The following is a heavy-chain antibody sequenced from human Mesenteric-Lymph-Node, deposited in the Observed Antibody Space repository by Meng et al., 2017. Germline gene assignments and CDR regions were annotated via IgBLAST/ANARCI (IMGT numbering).Heavy chain of an antibody. V-gene: IGHV4-59*01. Sequence: ESLKISCTVSGGSISSYYWSWIRQPPGKGLEWIGYIYYSGSTNYNPSLKSRVTISVDTSKNQFSLKLSSVTAADTAVYYCARGIPPWYFDLWGRGTLVTGAS. CDR3: ARGIPPWYFDL. J-gene: IGHJ2*01. CDR2: IYYSGST. CDR1: GGSISSYY. D-gene: IGHD2-21*01.